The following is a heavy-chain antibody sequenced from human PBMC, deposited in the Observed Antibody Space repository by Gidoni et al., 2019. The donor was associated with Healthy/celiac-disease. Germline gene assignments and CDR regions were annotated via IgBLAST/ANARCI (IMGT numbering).Heavy chain of an antibody. D-gene: IGHD3-22*01. CDR3: ARGGGYYLYYYYGMDV. Sequence: EVQLVESGGGLVQPGGSLRLSCAASGFTFSSYEMNWVRQAPGKGLEWVSYISSSGSTIYYADSVKGRFTISRDNAKNSLYLQMNSLRAEDTAVYYCARGGGYYLYYYYGMDVWGQGTTVTVSS. J-gene: IGHJ6*02. CDR2: ISSSGSTI. V-gene: IGHV3-48*03. CDR1: GFTFSSYE.